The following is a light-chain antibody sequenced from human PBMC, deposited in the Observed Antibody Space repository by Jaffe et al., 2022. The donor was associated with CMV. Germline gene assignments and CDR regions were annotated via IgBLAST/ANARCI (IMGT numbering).Light chain of an antibody. J-gene: IGLJ3*02. Sequence: QSALTQPASVSASPGQSITISCTGTTSDVGGFNYVSWYQLHPGKAPKLMIYDVTNRPSGVSTRFSASKSGNTASLTISGLLAEDEADYYCSSYTTSNSHWVFGGGTKLTVL. V-gene: IGLV2-14*03. CDR3: SSYTTSNSHWV. CDR2: DVT. CDR1: TSDVGGFNY.